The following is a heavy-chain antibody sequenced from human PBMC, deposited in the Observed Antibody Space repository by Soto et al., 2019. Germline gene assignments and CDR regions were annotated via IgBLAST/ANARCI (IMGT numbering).Heavy chain of an antibody. J-gene: IGHJ4*02. V-gene: IGHV1-3*01. CDR2: INAGNGNT. CDR1: GYTFTSYA. Sequence: ASVKVSCKASGYTFTSYAMHWLRQAAGQRLEWMGWINAGNGNTKYSQKFQGRVTITRDTSASTAYMELSSLRSEDTAVYYCARVDSSSWYAGYYFDYWGQGTLVTVSS. D-gene: IGHD6-13*01. CDR3: ARVDSSSWYAGYYFDY.